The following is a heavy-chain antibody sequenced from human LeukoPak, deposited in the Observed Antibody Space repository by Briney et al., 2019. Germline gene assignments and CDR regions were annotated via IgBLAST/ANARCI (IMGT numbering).Heavy chain of an antibody. Sequence: SSETLSLTCTVSGGSISSYYWSWIRQPAGKGLEWIGRIYTSGSTNYNPSLKSRVTMSVDTSKNQFSLKLSSVTAADTAVYFCSRGLDSRKLGYWGQGTLVTVSS. V-gene: IGHV4-4*07. CDR2: IYTSGST. J-gene: IGHJ4*02. CDR1: GGSISSYY. CDR3: SRGLDSRKLGY. D-gene: IGHD3-22*01.